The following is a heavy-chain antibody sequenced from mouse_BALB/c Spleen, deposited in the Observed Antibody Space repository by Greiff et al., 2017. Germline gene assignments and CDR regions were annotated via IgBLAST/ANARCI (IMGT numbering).Heavy chain of an antibody. V-gene: IGHV14-3*02. CDR3: ADGNSFAY. CDR1: GYSFTSYY. CDR2: IDPANGNT. J-gene: IGHJ3*01. Sequence: EVQVVESGPELVKPGASVKISCKASGYSFTSYYMHWVKQRPEQGLEWIGRIDPANGNTKYDPKFQGKATITADTSSNTAYLQLSSLTSEDTAVYYCADGNSFAYWGQGTLVTVSA. D-gene: IGHD2-1*01.